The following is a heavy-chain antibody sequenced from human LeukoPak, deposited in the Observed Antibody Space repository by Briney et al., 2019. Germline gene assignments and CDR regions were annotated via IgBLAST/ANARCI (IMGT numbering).Heavy chain of an antibody. CDR1: GGSFSGYY. CDR3: ARGTQYYYDSSGYYVA. CDR2: INHSGST. V-gene: IGHV4-34*01. Sequence: SETLSLTCAVYGGSFSGYYWSWIRQPPGKGLEWIGEINHSGSTNYNLSLKSRVTISVDTSKNQFSLKLSSVTAADTAVYYCARGTQYYYDSSGYYVAWGQGTLVTVSS. D-gene: IGHD3-22*01. J-gene: IGHJ5*02.